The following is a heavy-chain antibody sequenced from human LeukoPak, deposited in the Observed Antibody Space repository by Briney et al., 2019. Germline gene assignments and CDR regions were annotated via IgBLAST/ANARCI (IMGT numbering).Heavy chain of an antibody. V-gene: IGHV3-11*01. CDR2: ITSGGAST. Sequence: GGSLRLSCDASGFSISDYYMSWIRQSPGKGLEWISYITSGGASTNYADSVKGRFTISRDKAKNSVALQLNSLRAEDTAVYYCTRQRRGTYYAFDSWGQGTLVTVSS. J-gene: IGHJ4*02. CDR3: TRQRRGTYYAFDS. D-gene: IGHD3-16*01. CDR1: GFSISDYY.